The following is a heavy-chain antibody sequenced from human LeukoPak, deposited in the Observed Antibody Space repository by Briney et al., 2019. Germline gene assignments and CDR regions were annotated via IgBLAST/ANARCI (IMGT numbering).Heavy chain of an antibody. J-gene: IGHJ4*02. CDR2: MSYSGNT. CDR1: GGSISSSSYY. CDR3: ARWVGGVAAITDY. D-gene: IGHD3-3*01. Sequence: PSETLSLTCTVSGGSISSSSYYWGWIRQPPGKGLEWIGSMSYSGNTYYNPSLKTRVTISVDTSKNQFSLKVTSVTAADTAVYYCARWVGGVAAITDYWGQGTLVSVSS. V-gene: IGHV4-39*01.